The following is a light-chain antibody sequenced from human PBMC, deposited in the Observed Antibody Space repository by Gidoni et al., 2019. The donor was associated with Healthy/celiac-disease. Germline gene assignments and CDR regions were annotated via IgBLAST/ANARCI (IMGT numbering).Light chain of an antibody. CDR3: SSYTSSSTLDYV. CDR1: SSDVGGYNY. V-gene: IGLV2-14*01. J-gene: IGLJ1*01. CDR2: DVS. Sequence: QAALTQPASASGTPGQALTISCTGTSSDVGGYNYVSWYQQHPGKAPKLMIYDVSNRPSGVSNRFSGSKSGNTASLTISGLQAEDEADYYCSSYTSSSTLDYVFGTGTKVTVL.